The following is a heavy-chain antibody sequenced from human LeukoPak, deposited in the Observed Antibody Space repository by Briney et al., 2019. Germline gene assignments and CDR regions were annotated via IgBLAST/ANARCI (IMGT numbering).Heavy chain of an antibody. J-gene: IGHJ4*02. Sequence: SETLSLTCTVSGGSISSGTYYWGWIRQPPGKGLEWIGSVHDSGATYSNPSLRSRVTMSVDTSKNEFSLKLTSVTAAHTAVYYCASGPYPAAGTDHQFDYWGQGILVTVFS. CDR1: GGSISSGTYY. D-gene: IGHD6-13*01. CDR2: VHDSGAT. V-gene: IGHV4-39*07. CDR3: ASGPYPAAGTDHQFDY.